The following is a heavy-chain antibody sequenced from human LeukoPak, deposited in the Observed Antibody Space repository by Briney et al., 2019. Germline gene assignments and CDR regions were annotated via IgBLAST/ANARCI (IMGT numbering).Heavy chain of an antibody. CDR3: ARDDYGDYVGAFDI. D-gene: IGHD4-17*01. V-gene: IGHV4-4*07. J-gene: IGHJ3*02. Sequence: KPSETLSLTCTVSGGSISSYYRSWIRQPAGKGLEWIGRIYTSGNTNYNPSLKSRVTMSVDTSKNQFSLKLSSVTAADTAVYYCARDDYGDYVGAFDIWGQGTMVTVSS. CDR1: GGSISSYY. CDR2: IYTSGNT.